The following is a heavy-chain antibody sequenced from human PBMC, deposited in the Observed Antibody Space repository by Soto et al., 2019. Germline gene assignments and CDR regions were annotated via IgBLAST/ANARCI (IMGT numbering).Heavy chain of an antibody. CDR1: GFTFSSYA. J-gene: IGHJ4*02. D-gene: IGHD3-22*01. CDR3: AREYDSSGYYYAPIDY. CDR2: ISYDGSNK. Sequence: GGSLRLSCAASGFTFSSYAMHWVRQAPGKGLEWVAVISYDGSNKYYADSVKGRFTISRDNSKNTLYLQMNSLRAEDTAVYYCAREYDSSGYYYAPIDYWGQGTLVTVSS. V-gene: IGHV3-30-3*01.